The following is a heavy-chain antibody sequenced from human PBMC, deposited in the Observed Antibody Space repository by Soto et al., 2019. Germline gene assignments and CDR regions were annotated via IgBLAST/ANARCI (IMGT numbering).Heavy chain of an antibody. Sequence: ASVKVSCKASGYTFTSYYMHWVRQAPGQGLEWMGIINPSGGSTSYAQKFQGRVTMTRDTSTSTVYMELSSLRSEDTAVYYCARDPQPVLRYFDWLSPYGMDVWGQGTTVTVSS. CDR1: GYTFTSYY. J-gene: IGHJ6*02. CDR2: INPSGGST. CDR3: ARDPQPVLRYFDWLSPYGMDV. D-gene: IGHD3-9*01. V-gene: IGHV1-46*03.